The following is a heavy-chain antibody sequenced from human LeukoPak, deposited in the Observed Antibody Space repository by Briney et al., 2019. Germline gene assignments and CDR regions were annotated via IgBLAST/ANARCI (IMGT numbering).Heavy chain of an antibody. CDR3: ARQNYYDFWSGYYGPVYYFDY. CDR2: IYYSGST. Sequence: SETLSLTCAVYGGSFSGYYWSWIRQPPGKGLEWIGSIYYSGSTYYNPSLKSRVTISVDTSKNQFSLKLSSVTAADTAVYYCARQNYYDFWSGYYGPVYYFDYWGQGTLVTVSS. J-gene: IGHJ4*02. CDR1: GGSFSGYY. V-gene: IGHV4-34*01. D-gene: IGHD3-3*01.